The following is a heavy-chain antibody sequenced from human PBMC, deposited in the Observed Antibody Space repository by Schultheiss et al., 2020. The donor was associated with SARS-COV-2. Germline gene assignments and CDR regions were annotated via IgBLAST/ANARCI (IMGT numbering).Heavy chain of an antibody. CDR3: AAIEVAGTRRFDP. Sequence: GGSLRLSCAASGFSFSSYGMSWVRQAPGKGLEWVAVIWYDGSNKYYADSVKGRFTISRDNSKNTLYLQMNSLRAEDTAVYYCAAIEVAGTRRFDPWGQGTLVTVSS. CDR2: IWYDGSNK. CDR1: GFSFSSYG. J-gene: IGHJ5*02. D-gene: IGHD6-19*01. V-gene: IGHV3-33*08.